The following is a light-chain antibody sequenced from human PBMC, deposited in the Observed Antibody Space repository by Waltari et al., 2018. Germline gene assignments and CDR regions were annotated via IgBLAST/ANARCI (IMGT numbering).Light chain of an antibody. CDR2: KTS. CDR3: QQSDGIPFT. V-gene: IGKV1-39*01. J-gene: IGKJ2*01. CDR1: QRVGRF. Sequence: DIKMTQSPSSLSASVGDTVTITCRASQRVGRFLNWYQQRPGEAPKLLIYKTSNLQGGVPSRFSGSGSGTDFTLTIDSLQPEDFASYYCQQSDGIPFTFGPGT.